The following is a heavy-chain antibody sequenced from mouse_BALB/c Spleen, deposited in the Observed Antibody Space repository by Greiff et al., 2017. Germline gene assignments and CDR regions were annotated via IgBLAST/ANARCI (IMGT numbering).Heavy chain of an antibody. CDR2: IYPYNGGT. CDR3: ARTTDPLYAMDY. V-gene: IGHV1S29*02. J-gene: IGHJ4*01. D-gene: IGHD2-12*01. Sequence: VHVKQSGPELVKPGASVKISCKASGYTFTDYNMHWVKQSHGKSLEWIGYIYPYNGGTGYNQKFKSKATLTVDNSSSTAYMELRSLTSEDSAVYYCARTTDPLYAMDYWGQGTSVTVSS. CDR1: GYTFTDYN.